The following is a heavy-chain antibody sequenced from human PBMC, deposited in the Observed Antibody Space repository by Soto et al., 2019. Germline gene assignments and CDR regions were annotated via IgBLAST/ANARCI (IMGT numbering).Heavy chain of an antibody. CDR1: GYSFTTYG. CDR3: ERGRGSSSWYEISHYFDT. J-gene: IGHJ4*02. CDR2: ISAYNGHT. V-gene: IGHV1-18*01. D-gene: IGHD6-13*01. Sequence: VQLVQSPAEVKKSGASVKVSCQTSGYSFTTYGTSWVRQAPGQGLEWIGWISAYNGHTIYAHDFQDRVTLTTDTSTSTDYMELRSLRYDDTAIYYCERGRGSSSWYEISHYFDTWGQGTLVTVSS.